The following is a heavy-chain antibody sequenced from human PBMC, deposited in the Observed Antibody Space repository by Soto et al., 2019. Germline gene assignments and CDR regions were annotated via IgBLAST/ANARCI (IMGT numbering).Heavy chain of an antibody. V-gene: IGHV4-39*01. CDR1: GGSISSSSYY. D-gene: IGHD6-19*01. J-gene: IGHJ4*02. CDR2: IYYSGST. Sequence: QLQLQESGPGLVKPSETLSLTCTVSGGSISSSSYYWGWIRQPPGKGLEWIGSIYYSGSTYYNPSLKSRVTSDEDTARHQFSLMLSSVTAADPAVYYCAIQARKYSSGWYGNRGSYYWGQGTLVTVSS. CDR3: AIQARKYSSGWYGNRGSYY.